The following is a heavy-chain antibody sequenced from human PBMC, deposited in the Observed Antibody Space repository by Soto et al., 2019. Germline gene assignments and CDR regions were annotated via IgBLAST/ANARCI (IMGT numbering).Heavy chain of an antibody. D-gene: IGHD6-6*01. Sequence: PXESLKVSWKCSGYRFTSYGIGLVRQMPGKGLEWMGIIYPGDSDTRYSPSFQGQVTISADKSISTAYLQWSSLKASDTAMYYCARLQYSSSQNWFEPWGQGTLVTV. J-gene: IGHJ5*02. CDR3: ARLQYSSSQNWFEP. CDR1: GYRFTSYG. V-gene: IGHV5-51*01. CDR2: IYPGDSDT.